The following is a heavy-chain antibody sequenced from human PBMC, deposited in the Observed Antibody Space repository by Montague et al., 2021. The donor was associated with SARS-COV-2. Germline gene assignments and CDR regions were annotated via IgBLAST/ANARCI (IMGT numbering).Heavy chain of an antibody. V-gene: IGHV4-59*12. J-gene: IGHJ4*02. CDR3: ARESSFGIPGRFES. CDR1: DDSISGYY. Sequence: SETLSLTCSITDDSISGYYWAWIRQPPGKGLEWIGFINYSGTSTYSPSLKSRVTITIDTSKKEFSLRLTSLTPADTAMYFCARESSFGIPGRFESWGRGSPVTVSS. CDR2: INYSGTS. D-gene: IGHD1-20*01.